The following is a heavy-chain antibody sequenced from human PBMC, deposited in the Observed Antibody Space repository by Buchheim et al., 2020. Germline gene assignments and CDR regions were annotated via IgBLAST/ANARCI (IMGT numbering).Heavy chain of an antibody. J-gene: IGHJ4*02. CDR1: GGSFSGYY. CDR3: ASYPGGYKSGGYCFDY. Sequence: QVQLQQWGAGLLKPSETLSLTCAVYGGSFSGYYWSWIRQPPGKGLEWIGEINHSGSTNYNPSLKSRVTISVEPSKNQFSLKLSSVTAADTAVYYCASYPGGYKSGGYCFDYWGQGTL. CDR2: INHSGST. D-gene: IGHD5-24*01. V-gene: IGHV4-34*01.